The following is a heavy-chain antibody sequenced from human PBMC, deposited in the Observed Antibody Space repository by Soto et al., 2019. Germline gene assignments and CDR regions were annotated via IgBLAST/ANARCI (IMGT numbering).Heavy chain of an antibody. CDR1: GFTFSSYA. V-gene: IGHV3-23*01. J-gene: IGHJ4*02. D-gene: IGHD3-16*01. Sequence: HPGGSLRLSCAASGFTFSSYAMSWVRQAPGKGLEWVSAISGSGGSTYYADSVKGRFTISRDNSKNTLYLQMNSLRAEDTAVYYCAKDQHVWGSPSDYWGQGTLVTVSS. CDR3: AKDQHVWGSPSDY. CDR2: ISGSGGST.